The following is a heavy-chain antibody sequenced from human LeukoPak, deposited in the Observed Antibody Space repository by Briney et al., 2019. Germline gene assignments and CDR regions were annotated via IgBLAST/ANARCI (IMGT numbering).Heavy chain of an antibody. D-gene: IGHD6-19*01. CDR2: ISAYNGDT. V-gene: IGHV1-18*01. CDR3: ARDPSNTSGWYIYFDY. CDR1: GYXFNIYG. J-gene: IGHJ4*02. Sequence: ASVTVSCKASGYXFNIYGISWARQAPGQGLEWMGWISAYNGDTHYAERFQGRVTLTIDTSTSTAYMELRNLRSDDTAMYYCARDPSNTSGWYIYFDYWGQGTLVTVSS.